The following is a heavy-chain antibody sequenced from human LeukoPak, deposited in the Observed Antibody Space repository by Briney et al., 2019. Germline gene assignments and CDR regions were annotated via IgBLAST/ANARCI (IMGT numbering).Heavy chain of an antibody. Sequence: PGGSLRLSCAASGFTVSSNYMSWVRQAPGKGLEWVSAISGSGGSTYYADSVKGRFTISRDNSKNTLYLQMNSLRAEDTAVYYCAKSGDFWSGLNNYWGQGTLVTVSS. CDR1: GFTVSSNY. V-gene: IGHV3-23*01. CDR3: AKSGDFWSGLNNY. J-gene: IGHJ4*02. D-gene: IGHD3-3*01. CDR2: ISGSGGST.